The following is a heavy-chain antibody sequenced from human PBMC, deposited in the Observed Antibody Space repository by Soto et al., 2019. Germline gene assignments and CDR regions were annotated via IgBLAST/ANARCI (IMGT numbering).Heavy chain of an antibody. CDR3: AKEPIAVAGMGFDY. Sequence: GGSLRLSCAASGFTFSSYGMHWVRQAPGKGLEWVAVISYDGSNKYYADSVKGRFTISRDNSRNTLYLQMNSLRAEDTAVYYCAKEPIAVAGMGFDYWGQGTLVTV. D-gene: IGHD6-19*01. CDR1: GFTFSSYG. V-gene: IGHV3-30*18. CDR2: ISYDGSNK. J-gene: IGHJ4*02.